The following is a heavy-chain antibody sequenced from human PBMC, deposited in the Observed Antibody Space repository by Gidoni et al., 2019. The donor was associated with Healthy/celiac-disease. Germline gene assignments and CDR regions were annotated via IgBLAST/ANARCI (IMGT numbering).Heavy chain of an antibody. CDR3: ARVFYGAVAAETPYYDYGMDV. J-gene: IGHJ6*02. CDR2: INHSGST. D-gene: IGHD6-19*01. Sequence: QVQLQLWGAGLLKPSEPLSLTCAVDGASFSGYYWSWIRQPPGKGLEWIGEINHSGSTNSNPSLKSRVTISVDTSKNQFSLKLSSVTAADTAVYYCARVFYGAVAAETPYYDYGMDVWGQGTTVTVSS. CDR1: GASFSGYY. V-gene: IGHV4-34*01.